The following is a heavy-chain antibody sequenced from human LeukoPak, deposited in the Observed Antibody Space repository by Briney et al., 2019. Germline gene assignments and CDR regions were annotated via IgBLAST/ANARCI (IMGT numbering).Heavy chain of an antibody. J-gene: IGHJ4*02. V-gene: IGHV3-30*02. Sequence: GGSLRLSCAASGFTFSNYGMHWVRQAPGKGLEWVAFIRYDGSNKDYADSVKGRLTISRDNSKNTLYLQMNSLRAEDTAVYYCAKDGYNYSDYWGQGTLVTVSS. CDR1: GFTFSNYG. CDR3: AKDGYNYSDY. D-gene: IGHD5-24*01. CDR2: IRYDGSNK.